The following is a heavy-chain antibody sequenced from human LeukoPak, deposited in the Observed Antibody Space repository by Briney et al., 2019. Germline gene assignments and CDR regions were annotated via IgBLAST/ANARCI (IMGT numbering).Heavy chain of an antibody. J-gene: IGHJ4*02. CDR3: ARDQNNWNEKDY. CDR1: GFTFTSYS. D-gene: IGHD1-1*01. V-gene: IGHV3-21*01. Sequence: PGGSLRLSCAASGFTFTSYSMNGVRQAPGKGLEWVSSISSSSSYIYYADSVKGRFTISRDNAKNSLYLQMNSLRAEDTAVYYCARDQNNWNEKDYWGQGTLVTVSS. CDR2: ISSSSSYI.